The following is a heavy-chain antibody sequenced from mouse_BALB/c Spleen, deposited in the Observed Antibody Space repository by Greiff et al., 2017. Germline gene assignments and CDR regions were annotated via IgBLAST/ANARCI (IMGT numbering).Heavy chain of an antibody. Sequence: QVQLQQPGAELVKPGASVKLSCKASGYTFTSYWMHWVKQRPGQGLEWIGEINPSNGRTNYNEKFKSKATLTVDKSSSTAYMQLSSLTSEDSAVYYCARYGNYASNYFDYWGQGTTLTVSS. CDR2: INPSNGRT. V-gene: IGHV1S81*02. D-gene: IGHD2-1*01. J-gene: IGHJ2*01. CDR1: GYTFTSYW. CDR3: ARYGNYASNYFDY.